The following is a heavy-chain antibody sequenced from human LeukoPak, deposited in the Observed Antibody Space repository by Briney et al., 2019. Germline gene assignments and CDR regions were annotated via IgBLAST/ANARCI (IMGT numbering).Heavy chain of an antibody. D-gene: IGHD3-22*01. V-gene: IGHV3-7*01. J-gene: IGHJ4*02. CDR2: IKPDGTEE. Sequence: GGSLRLSCAASGFTFSDSWMSWVRQAPGKGPEWVANIKPDGTEEHYVAFVKGRFTVSRDNARKSLYLHMNSLRVEDTAVYYCARDPNYYDSSGYYGPYYFDYWGQGTLVTVSS. CDR1: GFTFSDSW. CDR3: ARDPNYYDSSGYYGPYYFDY.